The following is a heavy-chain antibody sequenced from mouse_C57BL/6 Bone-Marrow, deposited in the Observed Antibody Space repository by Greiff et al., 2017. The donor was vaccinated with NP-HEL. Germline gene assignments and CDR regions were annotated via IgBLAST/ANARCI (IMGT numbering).Heavy chain of an antibody. V-gene: IGHV1-82*01. CDR2: IYPGDGDT. CDR3: AKWGLGHHYVDY. D-gene: IGHD4-1*01. Sequence: VQLQQSGPELVKPGASVKISCKASGYAFSSSWMNWVKQRPGQGLEWIGRIYPGDGDTNYNGKFKGKATLTADKSSSTAYMQLSSLTSEDSAVYFCAKWGLGHHYVDYGDRGTALTVTA. CDR1: GYAFSSSW. J-gene: IGHJ2*01.